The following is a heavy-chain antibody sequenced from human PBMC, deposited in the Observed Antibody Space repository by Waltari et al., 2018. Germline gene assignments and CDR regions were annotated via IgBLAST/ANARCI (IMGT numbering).Heavy chain of an antibody. V-gene: IGHV1-69*01. CDR1: GDTFRSYA. CDR3: ARDLNFWNFDP. J-gene: IGHJ5*02. CDR2: IIPIFGTA. Sequence: QVQLVQSGAEVKKPGSSVKVSCKASGDTFRSYATTWVRQARVQGLEWMGGIIPIFGTANYAQKFQGRVTITADESTSTAYMELSSLRSEDTAVYYGARDLNFWNFDPWGQGTLVTVSS. D-gene: IGHD3-3*01.